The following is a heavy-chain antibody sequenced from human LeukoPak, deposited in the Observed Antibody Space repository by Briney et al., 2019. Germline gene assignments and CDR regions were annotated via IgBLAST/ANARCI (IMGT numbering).Heavy chain of an antibody. CDR3: ASSRDSSSFGWFDP. V-gene: IGHV1-69*05. D-gene: IGHD6-6*01. J-gene: IGHJ5*02. CDR1: GGTFSSYA. CDR2: IIPIFGTA. Sequence: GASVNVSCKASGGTFSSYAISWVRQAPGQGLEWMGGIIPIFGTANYAQKFQGRVTITTDESTSTAYMELSSLRSEDTAVYYCASSRDSSSFGWFDPWGQGTLVTVSS.